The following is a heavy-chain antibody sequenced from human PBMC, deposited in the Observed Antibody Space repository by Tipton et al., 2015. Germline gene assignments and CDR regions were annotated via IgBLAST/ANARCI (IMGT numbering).Heavy chain of an antibody. CDR2: IYYGGST. Sequence: TLSLTCNVSGGSISGYYWSWIRQPPGKGLEWIGYIYYGGSTNYNPSLKSRVTISVDTSKNQFSLKLSSVTAADTAVYYCVRDAVVTHYYYYGMDVWGQGTTLTVSS. J-gene: IGHJ6*02. CDR3: VRDAVVTHYYYYGMDV. D-gene: IGHD4-23*01. CDR1: GGSISGYY. V-gene: IGHV4-59*13.